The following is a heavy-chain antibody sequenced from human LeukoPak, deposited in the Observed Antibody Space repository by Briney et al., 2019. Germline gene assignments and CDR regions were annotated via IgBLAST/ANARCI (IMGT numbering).Heavy chain of an antibody. V-gene: IGHV1-2*02. J-gene: IGHJ4*02. Sequence: ASVKVSCKASGYTFTGYYMHWVRQAPGQGLEWMGWINPNSGGTNYAQKFQGRVTMTRDTSISTAYMELNSLRAEDTALYYCAKVGYYDSSGYYGAFDYWGQGTLVTVSS. D-gene: IGHD3-22*01. CDR2: INPNSGGT. CDR1: GYTFTGYY. CDR3: AKVGYYDSSGYYGAFDY.